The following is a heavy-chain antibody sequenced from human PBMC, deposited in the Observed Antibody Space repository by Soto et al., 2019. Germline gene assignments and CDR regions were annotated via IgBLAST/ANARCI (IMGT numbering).Heavy chain of an antibody. Sequence: SETLSLTCTVSGGSISSGGYYWSWIRQHPGKGLEWIGYIYYSGSTYYNPSLKSRVTISVDTSKNQFSLKLSSVTAADTAVYYCARVSVGSSVFDPWGQGTLVTVSS. D-gene: IGHD1-26*01. V-gene: IGHV4-31*03. CDR3: ARVSVGSSVFDP. CDR2: IYYSGST. J-gene: IGHJ5*02. CDR1: GGSISSGGYY.